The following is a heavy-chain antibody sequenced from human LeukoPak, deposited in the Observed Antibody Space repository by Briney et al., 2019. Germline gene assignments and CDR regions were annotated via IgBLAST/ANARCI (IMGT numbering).Heavy chain of an antibody. CDR1: GGSVDTSDYY. Sequence: SETLSLTCTVSGGSVDTSDYYWGWIRQSPVKGLEWIGDVFYTGKTNYNPSLRGRATISINTSKNQFSLKLTYVTAADTAVYYCARVFDSWGQGTLVSVSS. V-gene: IGHV4-39*07. CDR3: ARVFDS. CDR2: VFYTGKT. J-gene: IGHJ4*02.